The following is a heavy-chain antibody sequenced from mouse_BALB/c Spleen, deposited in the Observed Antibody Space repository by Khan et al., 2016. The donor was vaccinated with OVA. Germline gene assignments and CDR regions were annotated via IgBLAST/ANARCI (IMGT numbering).Heavy chain of an antibody. V-gene: IGHV1S135*01. Sequence: VQLKESGPELMKPGASVKISCTASGYSFTNYYIHWVKQSHGQSLEWIGYIDPFNGGTNYNQKFKGTATLTVDKSSSTAYMHLSSLTSEDSAVYYCTRWRTTGWFAYWGQGTLVTVSA. CDR2: IDPFNGGT. CDR1: GYSFTNYY. CDR3: TRWRTTGWFAY. J-gene: IGHJ3*01. D-gene: IGHD1-1*01.